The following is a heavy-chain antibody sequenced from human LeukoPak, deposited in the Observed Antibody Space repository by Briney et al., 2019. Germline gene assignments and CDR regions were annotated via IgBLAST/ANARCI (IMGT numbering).Heavy chain of an antibody. V-gene: IGHV1-18*01. CDR1: GYTFTSYG. D-gene: IGHD1-26*01. Sequence: GASVKVSCKASGYTFTSYGISWVRQAPGQGLEWMGWISAYNGNTNYAQKLQGRVTMTTDTSTSTAYMELRSLRSDDTAVYYCARVRVGFTFVGATDYWGQGTLVTVSS. J-gene: IGHJ4*02. CDR3: ARVRVGFTFVGATDY. CDR2: ISAYNGNT.